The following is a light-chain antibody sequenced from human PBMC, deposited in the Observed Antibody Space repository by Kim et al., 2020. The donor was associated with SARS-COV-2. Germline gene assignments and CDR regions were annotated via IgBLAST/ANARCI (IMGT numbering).Light chain of an antibody. V-gene: IGLV3-27*01. CDR1: GLAKKY. J-gene: IGLJ3*02. CDR2: KDS. CDR3: YSAADNNRV. Sequence: SPETTARITCTGDGLAKKYARWFQQKPGPAPVLVIYKDSARPSGIPERFSGSSSGTTVTLTISGAQVEDEADYYCYSAADNNRVFGGGTKLTVL.